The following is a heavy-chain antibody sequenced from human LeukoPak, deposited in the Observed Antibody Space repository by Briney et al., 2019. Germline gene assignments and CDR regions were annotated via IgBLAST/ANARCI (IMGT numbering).Heavy chain of an antibody. CDR1: GFTFSSYE. Sequence: GGSLRLSCAASGFTFSSYEMNWVRQAPGKGLEWVSYISSSGSTIYYADSVKGRFAISRDNAKNSLYLQMNSLRAEDTAVYYCAKDRVATERYYMDVWGKGTTVTISS. J-gene: IGHJ6*03. CDR3: AKDRVATERYYMDV. CDR2: ISSSGSTI. V-gene: IGHV3-48*03. D-gene: IGHD6-13*01.